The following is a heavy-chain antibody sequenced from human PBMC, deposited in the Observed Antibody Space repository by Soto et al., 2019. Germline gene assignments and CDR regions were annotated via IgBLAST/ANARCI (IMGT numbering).Heavy chain of an antibody. CDR1: GFTFSSYG. V-gene: IGHV3-30*18. Sequence: QVQLVESGEGVVQPGRSLRLSCAASGFTFSSYGMHWVRQAPGKGLEWVAVISYDGSNKYYADSVKGRFTISRDNSKNTLYLQMNSLRAEDTAVYYCAKDQYSGSYYDYWGQGTLVTVSS. CDR2: ISYDGSNK. J-gene: IGHJ4*02. D-gene: IGHD1-26*01. CDR3: AKDQYSGSYYDY.